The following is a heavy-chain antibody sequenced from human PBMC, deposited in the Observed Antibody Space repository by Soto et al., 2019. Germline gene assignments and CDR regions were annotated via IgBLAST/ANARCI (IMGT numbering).Heavy chain of an antibody. J-gene: IGHJ4*02. Sequence: QVPLVESGGGVVQPGRSLRLSCAASGFTFSSYAMHWVRQAPGKGLEWVAVISYDGSNKYYADSVKGRFTISRDNSKNTLYLQMNSLRAEDTAVYYCAREMYYYDSSGFNAIDYWGQGTLVTVSS. D-gene: IGHD3-22*01. CDR2: ISYDGSNK. CDR1: GFTFSSYA. CDR3: AREMYYYDSSGFNAIDY. V-gene: IGHV3-30-3*01.